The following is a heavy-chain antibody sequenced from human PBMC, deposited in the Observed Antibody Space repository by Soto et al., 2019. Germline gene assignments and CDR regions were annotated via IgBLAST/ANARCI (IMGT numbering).Heavy chain of an antibody. J-gene: IGHJ5*02. D-gene: IGHD3-9*01. Sequence: PGGSLRLSWAASGVTFGSYAMRWVRQAPGKGLEWVTAISGSGGSTYYADYVKGRFTISRDNSRNTVFLQMNSLRTEDTAIYYCAKRRNQAYDILTGYYGWFDPWGQGTLVTVSS. CDR3: AKRRNQAYDILTGYYGWFDP. V-gene: IGHV3-23*01. CDR2: ISGSGGST. CDR1: GVTFGSYA.